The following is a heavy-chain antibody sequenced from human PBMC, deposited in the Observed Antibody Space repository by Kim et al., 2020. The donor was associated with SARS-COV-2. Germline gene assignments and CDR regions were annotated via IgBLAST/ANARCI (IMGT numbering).Heavy chain of an antibody. D-gene: IGHD6-13*01. Sequence: SETLSLTCAVYGGSFSGYYWSWIRQPPGKGLEWIGEINHSGSTNYNPSLKSRVTISVDTSKNQFSLKLSSVTAADTAVYYCARGRAAAGFQIGSHNWFDPWGQGTLVTVSS. CDR1: GGSFSGYY. CDR3: ARGRAAAGFQIGSHNWFDP. CDR2: INHSGST. V-gene: IGHV4-34*01. J-gene: IGHJ5*02.